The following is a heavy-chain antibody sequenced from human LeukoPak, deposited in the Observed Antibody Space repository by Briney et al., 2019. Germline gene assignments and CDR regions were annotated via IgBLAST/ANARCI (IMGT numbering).Heavy chain of an antibody. J-gene: IGHJ4*02. CDR1: GFTFSHYW. CDR2: INQDGSEK. CDR3: AVNLPFDY. V-gene: IGHV3-7*01. Sequence: GGSPRLSCVASGFTFSHYWMTWVRQAPGKGLEWVANINQDGSEKNYVDSVKGRFTISRDNAKNSLYLQMNSLRAEDTAVYYCAVNLPFDYWGQGTLVTVSS.